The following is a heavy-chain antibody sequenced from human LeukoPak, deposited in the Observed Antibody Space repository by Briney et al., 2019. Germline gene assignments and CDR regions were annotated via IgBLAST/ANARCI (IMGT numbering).Heavy chain of an antibody. CDR2: INPSGGST. V-gene: IGHV1-46*04. CDR3: ARSDTIQRWD. J-gene: IGHJ4*02. D-gene: IGHD5-18*01. CDR1: GYTFTSYY. Sequence: ASVKVSCKASGYTFTSYYIHWVRQAPGQGLEWMGIINPSGGSTSYAQKLQGRVTMTRDTSTSTVHMELSSLRSEDSAVYYCARSDTIQRWDWGQGTLVTVSS.